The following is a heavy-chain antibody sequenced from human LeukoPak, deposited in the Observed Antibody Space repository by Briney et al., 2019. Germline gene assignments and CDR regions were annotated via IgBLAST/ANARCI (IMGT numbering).Heavy chain of an antibody. CDR2: ISSSSSYI. J-gene: IGHJ4*02. Sequence: GGSLRLSCAASGFTFSRYTMNWVRQAPGKGLEWVSSISSSSSYIYYADSVKGRFTISRDNAKNSLYLQMNSLRAEDTAVYYCARDRYSYGYDYWGQGTLVTVSS. V-gene: IGHV3-21*01. CDR1: GFTFSRYT. CDR3: ARDRYSYGYDY. D-gene: IGHD5-18*01.